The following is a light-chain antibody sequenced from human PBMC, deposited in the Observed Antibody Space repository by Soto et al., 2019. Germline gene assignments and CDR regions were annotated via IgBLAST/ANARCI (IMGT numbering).Light chain of an antibody. CDR2: AAS. Sequence: EIVMTQSRATLSVSPGERVTLSCRSGQGVSSNLAWYQQKVGQAPRLLIYAASSRATGIPDRFSDTVSGTELSLPITSLKPEDFATYYCHQLFDSPITFGQG. V-gene: IGKV3D-15*01. J-gene: IGKJ5*01. CDR3: HQLFDSPIT. CDR1: QGVSSN.